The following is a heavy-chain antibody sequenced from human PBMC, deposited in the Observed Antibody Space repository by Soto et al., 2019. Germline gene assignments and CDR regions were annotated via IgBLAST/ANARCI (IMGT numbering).Heavy chain of an antibody. J-gene: IGHJ4*02. CDR2: IYYSGST. Sequence: QVQLQESGPGLVKPSETLSLTCTVSGGSISSYYWSWIRQPPGKGLEWIGYIYYSGSTNYNPSLKSRVTISVDTSNNQFSLKLSSVTAADTAVYYCARSPGLLLWFGELSNFDYWGQGTLVTVSS. V-gene: IGHV4-59*01. CDR1: GGSISSYY. CDR3: ARSPGLLLWFGELSNFDY. D-gene: IGHD3-10*01.